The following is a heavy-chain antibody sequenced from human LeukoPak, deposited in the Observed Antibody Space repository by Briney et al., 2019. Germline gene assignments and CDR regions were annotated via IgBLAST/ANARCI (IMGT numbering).Heavy chain of an antibody. D-gene: IGHD6-19*01. CDR3: TTDRAPGIAVAGSILPNAFDI. CDR1: GFIFSNAW. CDR2: IKSKTDGGTT. J-gene: IGHJ3*02. Sequence: GGSLRLSCAASGFIFSNAWMSWVRQAPGKGLEWVGRIKSKTDGGTTDYAAPVKGRFTISRDDSKNTLYLQMNSLKTEDTAVYYCTTDRAPGIAVAGSILPNAFDIWGQGTMVTVSS. V-gene: IGHV3-15*01.